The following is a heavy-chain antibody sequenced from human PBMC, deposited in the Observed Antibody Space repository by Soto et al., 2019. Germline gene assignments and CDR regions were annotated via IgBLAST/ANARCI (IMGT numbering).Heavy chain of an antibody. CDR2: ISYDGSNK. V-gene: IGHV3-30-3*01. CDR3: GREVS. J-gene: IGHJ4*02. CDR1: GFTFNNYA. Sequence: QVQLVESGGGVVQPGRSLRLSCAASGFTFNNYAMHWVRQAPGKGLEWVALISYDGSNKYYADSVKGRFTISRDNSKKLLYRKRTSVRGKEGAVYYCGREVSGGQGTLVTLSS.